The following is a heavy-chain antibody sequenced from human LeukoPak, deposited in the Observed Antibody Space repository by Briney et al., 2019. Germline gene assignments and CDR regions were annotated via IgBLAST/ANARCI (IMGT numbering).Heavy chain of an antibody. CDR3: ARDDY. J-gene: IGHJ4*02. CDR2: ISGSSTYI. V-gene: IGHV3-21*01. CDR1: GFTFSSYS. Sequence: GGSLRLSCAASGFTFSSYSINWVRQAPGKGLEWVSSISGSSTYIYYADSVKGRFTISRDNAKNSLYLQMNSLRAEDSAVYYCARDDYWGQGTLVTVSS.